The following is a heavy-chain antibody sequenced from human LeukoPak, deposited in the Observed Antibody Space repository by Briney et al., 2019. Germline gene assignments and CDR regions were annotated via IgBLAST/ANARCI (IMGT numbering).Heavy chain of an antibody. CDR1: GFTFGDYA. V-gene: IGHV3-49*04. D-gene: IGHD3-3*01. CDR3: TRVNYDFWSGYFENDF. CDR2: IKSKAYGGTT. Sequence: GESLKISCTSSGFTFGDYAMTWVRQAPGKGLEWVGFIKSKAYGGTTEYAASVKGRFTISRDDSKGIAFLLMNSLKTEDTAVYYCTRVNYDFWSGYFENDFWGQGTLVTVSS. J-gene: IGHJ4*02.